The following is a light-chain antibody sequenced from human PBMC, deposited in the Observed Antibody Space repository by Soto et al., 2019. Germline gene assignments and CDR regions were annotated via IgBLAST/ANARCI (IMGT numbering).Light chain of an antibody. J-gene: IGKJ1*01. CDR2: KAS. V-gene: IGKV1-5*03. Sequence: DIQMTQSPSSLSASVGDRVTITCRASQVITNFLAWYQQKPGKAPNLLIYKASTLQSGVPSRFSGNGSGTEFTLTITSLQPDDSATYYCQQYNGLPTWTFGQGTKVDI. CDR1: QVITNF. CDR3: QQYNGLPTWT.